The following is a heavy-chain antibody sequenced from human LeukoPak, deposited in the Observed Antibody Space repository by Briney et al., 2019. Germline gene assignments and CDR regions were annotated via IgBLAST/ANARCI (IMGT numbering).Heavy chain of an antibody. CDR1: GYKFDTNGITYG. V-gene: IGHV1-18*01. Sequence: ASVKVSCKASGYKFDTNGITYGVTWVRQAPGQGLEWMGWIRTDNGYTNYGQKFQGRVSMTTDSPTNTVYLELRSLRSDDTAVYYCARCLRSGDIAVVSAGKYAFDIWGHGTMVTVSS. CDR3: ARCLRSGDIAVVSAGKYAFDI. D-gene: IGHD2-15*01. CDR2: IRTDNGYT. J-gene: IGHJ3*02.